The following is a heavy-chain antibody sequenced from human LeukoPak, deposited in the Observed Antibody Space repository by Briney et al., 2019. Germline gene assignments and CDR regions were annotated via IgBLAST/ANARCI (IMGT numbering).Heavy chain of an antibody. D-gene: IGHD1-7*01. J-gene: IGHJ4*02. V-gene: IGHV3-23*01. Sequence: SGGSLRLSCAASGFTFSSYAMSWVRQAPGKGLEWVSAISGSGGSTYYADSVKGRFTISRDNSKNTLYLQMNSLRAEDTAVYYCAKDGTYNWNFEDFDYWGQGTLVTVSS. CDR1: GFTFSSYA. CDR2: ISGSGGST. CDR3: AKDGTYNWNFEDFDY.